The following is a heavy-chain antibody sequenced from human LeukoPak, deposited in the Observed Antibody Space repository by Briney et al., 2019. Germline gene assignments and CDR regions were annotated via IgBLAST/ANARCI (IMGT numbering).Heavy chain of an antibody. J-gene: IGHJ4*02. V-gene: IGHV3-9*01. CDR1: GFTFDDYA. CDR3: AKGSSGWSFDY. Sequence: PGGSLRLSCAASGFTFDDYAMHWVRQAPGKGLEWVSGISWNSGSIGYADSVKGRFTISRDNAKNSLYLQMNSLRAEDTAVYYCAKGSSGWSFDYWGQGTLVTVSS. D-gene: IGHD6-19*01. CDR2: ISWNSGSI.